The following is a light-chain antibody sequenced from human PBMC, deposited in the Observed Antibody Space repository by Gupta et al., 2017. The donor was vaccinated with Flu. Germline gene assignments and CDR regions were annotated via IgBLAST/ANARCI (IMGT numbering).Light chain of an antibody. Sequence: AISCTGTGGDVGVYNYVSWYQQHPGTAPKLIIFEVSKRPSGVSDRFSVSKSGNTASLTISGLQAEDEADYYCCSSADTNSMVVFGGGTKLTVL. CDR2: EVS. J-gene: IGLJ2*01. CDR1: GGDVGVYNY. CDR3: CSSADTNSMVV. V-gene: IGLV2-11*01.